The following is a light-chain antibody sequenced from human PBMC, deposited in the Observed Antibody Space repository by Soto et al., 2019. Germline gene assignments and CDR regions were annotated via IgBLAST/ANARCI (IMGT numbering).Light chain of an antibody. V-gene: IGLV2-14*01. CDR2: EVS. CDR1: GTDVGVYNY. Sequence: HSVLPQPSSVSGFPGQSMPISCTGTGTDVGVYNYASGYQHHPANAPKPTIYEVSNGPPGVSNRFSGSKPGNKASLIILNLEAEDESDYYCGSYTSTDTPFVFGTGTKVTVL. CDR3: GSYTSTDTPFV. J-gene: IGLJ1*01.